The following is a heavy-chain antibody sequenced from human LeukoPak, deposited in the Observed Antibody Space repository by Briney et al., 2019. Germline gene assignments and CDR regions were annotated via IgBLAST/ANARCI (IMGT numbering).Heavy chain of an antibody. CDR3: ARELPREVTLDY. V-gene: IGHV3-74*01. J-gene: IGHJ4*02. D-gene: IGHD2-21*02. Sequence: GGSLRLSCAASGFTLSSYEMHWVRQAPGKGLVWVSRINSDGSRTGYADAVKGRFTISRDNAKNMLYLQMNSLRAEDTAIYYCARELPREVTLDYWGQGTLVTVSS. CDR1: GFTLSSYE. CDR2: INSDGSRT.